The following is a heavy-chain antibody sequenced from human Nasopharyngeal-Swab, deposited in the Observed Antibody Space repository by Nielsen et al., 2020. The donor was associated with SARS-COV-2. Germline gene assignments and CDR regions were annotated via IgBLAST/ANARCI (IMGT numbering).Heavy chain of an antibody. D-gene: IGHD3-10*01. V-gene: IGHV3-23*01. CDR1: GFTFSSYA. Sequence: GGSLRLSCAASGFTFSSYAMSWVRQAPGKGLEWVSAISGSGGSTYYADSVKGRFTTSRDNSKNTLYLQMNSLRAEDTAVYYCAKADVLLWFGELSLDYWGQGTLVTVSS. CDR3: AKADVLLWFGELSLDY. J-gene: IGHJ4*02. CDR2: ISGSGGST.